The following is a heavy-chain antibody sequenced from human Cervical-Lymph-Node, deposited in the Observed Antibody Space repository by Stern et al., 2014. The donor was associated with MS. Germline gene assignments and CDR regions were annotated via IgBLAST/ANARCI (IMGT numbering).Heavy chain of an antibody. CDR1: GFSFSRYT. V-gene: IGHV3-30-3*01. Sequence: VQLVESGGGVVQPGTSLRLSCVASGFSFSRYTMHWVRQAPGKGLEWVAVISFDGTNKYYADSVKGRFTISRDNSQNTMYLQMNSLKPEDTALFYCARESVGRWLQRSYQYDAFDIWGQGTMVTVSS. CDR3: ARESVGRWLQRSYQYDAFDI. D-gene: IGHD5-24*01. J-gene: IGHJ3*02. CDR2: ISFDGTNK.